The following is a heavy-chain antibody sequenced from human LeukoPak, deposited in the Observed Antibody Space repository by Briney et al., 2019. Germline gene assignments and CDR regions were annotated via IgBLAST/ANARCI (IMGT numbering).Heavy chain of an antibody. V-gene: IGHV4-59*08. J-gene: IGHJ6*02. CDR1: GGSFSGYY. Sequence: SETLSLTCAVYGGSFSGYYWSWIRQPPGKGLEWIGYIYYSGSTNYNPSLKSRVTISVDTSKNQFSLKLSSVTAADTAVYYCARGTVVVVAARTAYYYYGMDVWGQGTTVTVSS. CDR2: IYYSGST. CDR3: ARGTVVVVAARTAYYYYGMDV. D-gene: IGHD2-15*01.